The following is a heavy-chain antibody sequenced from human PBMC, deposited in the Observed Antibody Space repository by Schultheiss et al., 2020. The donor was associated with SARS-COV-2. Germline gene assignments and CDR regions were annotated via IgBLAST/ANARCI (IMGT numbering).Heavy chain of an antibody. CDR3: AKDAVLSWLVAFDI. D-gene: IGHD6-19*01. CDR2: ISSSSSYI. J-gene: IGHJ3*02. V-gene: IGHV3-21*01. CDR1: GFTFSSYD. Sequence: GGSLRLSCAASGFTFSSYDMHWVRQATGKGLEWVSSISSSSSYIYYADSVKGRFTISRDNAKNSLYLRMNSLRAEDTAVYYCAKDAVLSWLVAFDIWGQGTMVTVSS.